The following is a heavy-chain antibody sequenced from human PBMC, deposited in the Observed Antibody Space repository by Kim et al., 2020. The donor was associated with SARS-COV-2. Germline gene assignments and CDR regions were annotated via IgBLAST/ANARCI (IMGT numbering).Heavy chain of an antibody. CDR3: VRSGWGIVVVTTYNWFDP. CDR1: GFTFSSYS. D-gene: IGHD3-22*01. CDR2: ISSSSSYI. V-gene: IGHV3-21*01. J-gene: IGHJ5*02. Sequence: GGSLRLSCAASGFTFSSYSMNWVRQAPGKGLEWVSSISSSSSYIYYADSVKGRFTISRDNAKNSLYLQMNSLRAEDTAVYYCVRSGWGIVVVTTYNWFDPWGQGTLVTVSS.